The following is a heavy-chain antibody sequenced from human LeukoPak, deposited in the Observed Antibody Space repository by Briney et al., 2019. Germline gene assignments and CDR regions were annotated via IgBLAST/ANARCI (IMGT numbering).Heavy chain of an antibody. J-gene: IGHJ4*02. CDR1: GFTFDDYA. D-gene: IGHD4-17*01. CDR2: ISWNSGSI. Sequence: GGSLRLSCAASGFTFDDYAMHWVRQAPGKGLEWVSGISWNSGSIGYADSVKGRFTISRDNAKNSLYLQMNSLRAEDTALYYCAKDSDYGWLDYWGQGTLVTVSS. V-gene: IGHV3-9*01. CDR3: AKDSDYGWLDY.